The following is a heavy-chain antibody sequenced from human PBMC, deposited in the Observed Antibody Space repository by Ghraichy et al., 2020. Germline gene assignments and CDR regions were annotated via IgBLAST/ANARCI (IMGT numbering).Heavy chain of an antibody. V-gene: IGHV3-23*01. CDR1: GFTFAGYG. CDR3: AKNSGDSTYSGPQC. CDR2: LSGGGDTT. Sequence: LSLTCAASGFTFAGYGMSWVRQAPGKGPEWVSVLSGGGDTTFYADSVKGRFNLSRDNSRNIVYLEMNSLRAEDTAIYYCAKNSGDSTYSGPQCWGQGTRVTVSS. D-gene: IGHD2-15*01. J-gene: IGHJ4*02.